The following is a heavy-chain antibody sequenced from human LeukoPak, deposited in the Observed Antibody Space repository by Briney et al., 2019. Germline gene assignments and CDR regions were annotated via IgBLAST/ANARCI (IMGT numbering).Heavy chain of an antibody. V-gene: IGHV3-53*01. D-gene: IGHD3-9*01. Sequence: GGSLRLSCAASGFTVSSNYMSWVRQAPGEGLEWVSVIYSGGSTYYADSVKGRFTISRDNSKNTLYLQMNSLRAEDTAVYYCAKGLRLGKPMTDFDYWGQGTLVTVSS. CDR3: AKGLRLGKPMTDFDY. CDR2: IYSGGST. J-gene: IGHJ4*02. CDR1: GFTVSSNY.